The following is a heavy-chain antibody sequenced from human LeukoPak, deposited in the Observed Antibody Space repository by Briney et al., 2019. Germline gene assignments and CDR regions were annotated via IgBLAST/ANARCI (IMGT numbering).Heavy chain of an antibody. Sequence: GGSLRLSCAASGFTFSSYAMSWVRQAPGKGLEWVSAISGSGGSTYYADSVEGRFTISRDNSKNTLCLHINSLRAEDTAVYYCAKGYRYFDLWGRGTLVAVSS. CDR3: AKGYRYFDL. CDR1: GFTFSSYA. J-gene: IGHJ2*01. V-gene: IGHV3-23*01. CDR2: ISGSGGST.